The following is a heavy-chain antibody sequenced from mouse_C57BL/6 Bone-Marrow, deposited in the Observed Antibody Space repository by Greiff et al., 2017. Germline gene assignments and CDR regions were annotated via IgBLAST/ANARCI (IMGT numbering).Heavy chain of an antibody. CDR2: IRSKSSNYAT. D-gene: IGHD2-2*01. V-gene: IGHV10-3*01. Sequence: EVMLVESGGGLVQPKGSLKLSCAASGFTFNTYAMHWVRQAPGKGLEWVARIRSKSSNYATYYADSVKDRFTISRDDSQSMLYLQMNNLKTEDTAMYYCVREALLWLRRTVAWFAYWGQGTLVTVSA. CDR1: GFTFNTYA. J-gene: IGHJ3*01. CDR3: VREALLWLRRTVAWFAY.